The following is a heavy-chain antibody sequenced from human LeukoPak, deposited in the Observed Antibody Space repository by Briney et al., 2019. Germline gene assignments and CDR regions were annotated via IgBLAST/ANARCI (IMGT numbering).Heavy chain of an antibody. CDR2: IYTSGST. CDR3: ASSMATIDAFDI. V-gene: IGHV4-4*07. Sequence: PSETLSLTCTVSGGSISSYYWSWIRQPAGKGLEWIGRIYTSGSTNYNPSLKSRVTMSVDTSKNQFSLKLSSVTAADTDVYYCASSMATIDAFDIWGQGTMVTVSS. D-gene: IGHD5-24*01. J-gene: IGHJ3*02. CDR1: GGSISSYY.